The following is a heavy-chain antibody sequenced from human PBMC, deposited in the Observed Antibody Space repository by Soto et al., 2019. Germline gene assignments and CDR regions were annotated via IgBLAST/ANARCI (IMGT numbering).Heavy chain of an antibody. CDR2: IYYSGST. V-gene: IGHV4-39*01. D-gene: IGHD4-17*01. CDR3: ASVDRGTTTVDY. Sequence: QLQLQESGPGLVKPSGTLSLTCLVSGGSISRSTAYWGWIRQPPGKELEWIGSIYYSGSTYYSQSLKSRITISMDRSKSQFSLKLTSVTAADTAIYYCASVDRGTTTVDYWGQGTLVTVSS. CDR1: GGSISRSTAY. J-gene: IGHJ4*02.